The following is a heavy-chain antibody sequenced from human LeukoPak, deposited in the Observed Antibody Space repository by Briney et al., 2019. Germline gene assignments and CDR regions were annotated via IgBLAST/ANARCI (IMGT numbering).Heavy chain of an antibody. D-gene: IGHD4-17*01. CDR2: ISGYNGNT. J-gene: IGHJ4*02. V-gene: IGHV1-18*01. Sequence: ASVMVSCKTSGYTFTNHGISWVRQAPGQGLEWMGWISGYNGNTNYVKKFRGRVTMTTDTSTSTAYMELRSLSSNDTALYYCARDLSLGRHDDGEPFDYWGQGTLVTVSS. CDR3: ARDLSLGRHDDGEPFDY. CDR1: GYTFTNHG.